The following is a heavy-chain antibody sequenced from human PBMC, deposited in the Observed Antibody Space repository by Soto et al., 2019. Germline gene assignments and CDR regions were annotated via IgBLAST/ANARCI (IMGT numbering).Heavy chain of an antibody. CDR1: GGSISSGGYY. CDR2: IYYSGST. D-gene: IGHD2-2*01. CDR3: ARYAVVVPAAEYYYYYMDV. J-gene: IGHJ6*03. V-gene: IGHV4-31*03. Sequence: SETLSLTCTVSGGSISSGGYYWSWIRQHPGKGLEWIGYIYYSGSTYYNPSLKSRVTISVDTSKNQFSLKLSSVTAADTAVYYCARYAVVVPAAEYYYYYMDVWGKGTTVTVSS.